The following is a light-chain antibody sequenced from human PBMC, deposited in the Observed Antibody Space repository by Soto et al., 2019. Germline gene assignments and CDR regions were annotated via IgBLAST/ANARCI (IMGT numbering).Light chain of an antibody. CDR1: SSNIGAGYD. CDR3: QSYDSSLSGSV. CDR2: GNS. J-gene: IGLJ2*01. Sequence: QSVLTQPPSVSGAPGQRVTISCTGSSSNIGAGYDIHWYQQLPGTAPKLLISGNSNRPSGVPDRFSGSKPGTSVSLAITGLQAEDEADYYCQSYDSSLSGSVFGGGTKLTVL. V-gene: IGLV1-40*01.